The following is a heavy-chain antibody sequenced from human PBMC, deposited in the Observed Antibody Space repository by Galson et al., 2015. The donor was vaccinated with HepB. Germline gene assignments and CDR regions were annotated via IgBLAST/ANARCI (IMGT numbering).Heavy chain of an antibody. CDR2: ISYDASTQ. Sequence: SLRLSCAASGFTLSYYPMHWVRQAPGKGLEWVAIISYDASTQYYADSVKGRFTISRDNSKNTVYLQMTRLRTDDTAVYYCARDGLTAKYCTSTSCYTGGSDFWGQGTLVTVSS. J-gene: IGHJ4*02. CDR1: GFTLSYYP. V-gene: IGHV3-30*04. D-gene: IGHD2-2*02. CDR3: ARDGLTAKYCTSTSCYTGGSDF.